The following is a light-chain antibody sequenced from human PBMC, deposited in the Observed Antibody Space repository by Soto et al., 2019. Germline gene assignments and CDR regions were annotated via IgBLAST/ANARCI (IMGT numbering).Light chain of an antibody. Sequence: QSVLAQPASVSGSPGQSITISCTGTRSDIGRYNYVSWYQQHPGEAPKLLIYEVTYRPSGVSARFSCSKSGSTASLTISGLQAEDEADYYCSSYSTTTSPHVLFGGGTKLTVL. CDR1: RSDIGRYNY. CDR2: EVT. CDR3: SSYSTTTSPHVL. J-gene: IGLJ2*01. V-gene: IGLV2-14*01.